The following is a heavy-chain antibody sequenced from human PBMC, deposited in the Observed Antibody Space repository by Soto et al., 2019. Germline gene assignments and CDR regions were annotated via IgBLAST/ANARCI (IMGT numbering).Heavy chain of an antibody. CDR3: GRVGSQFDP. CDR1: GFTFSDYY. CDR2: ISSSGNTV. J-gene: IGHJ5*02. D-gene: IGHD3-10*01. Sequence: PGGSLRISCAASGFTFSDYYMIWIRQAPGKGLEWVSYISSSGNTVDYADSVKGRFTISRDNAKKSLYLQMNSLRAEDTAVYYCGRVGSQFDPWGQGTLVTVSS. V-gene: IGHV3-11*01.